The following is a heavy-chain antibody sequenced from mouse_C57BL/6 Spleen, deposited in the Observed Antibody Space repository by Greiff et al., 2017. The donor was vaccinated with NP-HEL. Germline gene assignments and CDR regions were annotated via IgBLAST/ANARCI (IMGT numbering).Heavy chain of an antibody. Sequence: QVQLQQPGAELVKPGASVKMSCKASGYTFTSYWITWVKQRPGQGLEWIGDIYPGSGSTNYNEKFKSKATLTVDTSSSTAYMQLSSLTSEDSAVYYCVRGYDGYYATGYFDVWGTGTTVTVSS. CDR1: GYTFTSYW. D-gene: IGHD2-3*01. V-gene: IGHV1-55*01. CDR3: VRGYDGYYATGYFDV. J-gene: IGHJ1*03. CDR2: IYPGSGST.